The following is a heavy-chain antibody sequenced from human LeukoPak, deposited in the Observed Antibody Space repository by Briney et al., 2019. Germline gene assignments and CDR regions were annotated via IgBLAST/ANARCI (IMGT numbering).Heavy chain of an antibody. D-gene: IGHD3-10*01. V-gene: IGHV5-51*01. CDR2: IDPGDSDT. CDR3: ARQSPDYYGSGSYFPPFNYYYYYMDV. J-gene: IGHJ6*03. CDR1: GYSFTSYW. Sequence: LGESLKISCKGSGYSFTSYWIGWVRQMPGKGLEWMGIIDPGDSDTRYSPSFQGQVTISADKSISTAYLQWSSLKASDTAMYYCARQSPDYYGSGSYFPPFNYYYYYMDVWGKGTTVTISS.